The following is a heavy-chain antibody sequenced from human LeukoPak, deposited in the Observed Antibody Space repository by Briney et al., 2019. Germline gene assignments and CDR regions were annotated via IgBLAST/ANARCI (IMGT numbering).Heavy chain of an antibody. Sequence: GGSLRLSCAASGFIFNNYWMSWVRQAPGKRLEWVSAISGSGGSTYYADSVKGRFTISRDNSKNTLYLQMNSLRAEDTAVYYCAKEDGYSYGYHFDYWGQGTLATVSS. CDR3: AKEDGYSYGYHFDY. V-gene: IGHV3-23*01. J-gene: IGHJ4*02. D-gene: IGHD5-18*01. CDR2: ISGSGGST. CDR1: GFIFNNYW.